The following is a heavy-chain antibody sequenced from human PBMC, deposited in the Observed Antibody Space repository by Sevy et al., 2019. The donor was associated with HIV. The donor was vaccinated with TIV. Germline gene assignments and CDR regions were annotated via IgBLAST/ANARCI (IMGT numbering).Heavy chain of an antibody. V-gene: IGHV3-33*01. D-gene: IGHD4-17*01. J-gene: IGHJ4*02. Sequence: GGSLRLSCAASGFTFSTYGMHWVRQAPGKGLEWVAVIWFDESNTYYDDSVKGRFTISRDIAKNTLHLQMNSLRAEDTAVYYYARDLEFYDYGDYGPAFMPDYWGQGTLVTVSS. CDR3: ARDLEFYDYGDYGPAFMPDY. CDR2: IWFDESNT. CDR1: GFTFSTYG.